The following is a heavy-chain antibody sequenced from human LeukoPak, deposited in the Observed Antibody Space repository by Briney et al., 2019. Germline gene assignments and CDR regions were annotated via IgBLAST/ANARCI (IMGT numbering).Heavy chain of an antibody. CDR2: ISYDERNK. V-gene: IGHV3-30-3*01. Sequence: PGKSLRLSFATSGFTFSSYAMPTVRQAPGKVLERVAVISYDERNKYYADSVKGRFSISGDNSKNTLYLQMNRLRAEDTDVYYCASLDYYDSSCYAGYWFDPLGQGTLVTVSS. D-gene: IGHD3-22*01. CDR1: GFTFSSYA. CDR3: ASLDYYDSSCYAGYWFDP. J-gene: IGHJ5*02.